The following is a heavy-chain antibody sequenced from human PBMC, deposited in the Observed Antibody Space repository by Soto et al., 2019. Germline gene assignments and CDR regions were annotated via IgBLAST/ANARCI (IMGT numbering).Heavy chain of an antibody. V-gene: IGHV1-69*13. J-gene: IGHJ4*02. CDR3: ARDRHILTGLSY. CDR2: IIPIFGTA. CDR1: GGTFSSYA. Sequence: SVKVSCKASGGTFSSYAISWVRHAPGQGLEWMGGIIPIFGTANYAQKFQGRVTITADESTSTAYMELSSLRSEDTAVYYCARDRHILTGLSYWGQGTLVTVSS. D-gene: IGHD3-9*01.